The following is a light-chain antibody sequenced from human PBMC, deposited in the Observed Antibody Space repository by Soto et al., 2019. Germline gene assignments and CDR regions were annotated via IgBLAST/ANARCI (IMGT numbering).Light chain of an antibody. CDR1: QSISSY. Sequence: DIQMTQSPPSLSASVGDRVTITCRSSQSISSYLNWYQQKPGKAPKLLIHTASTLQSGAPSRFSGSGSETEFTLTISGLQPGDSATYYCQQYNSYSPTFGQGTKVDIK. J-gene: IGKJ1*01. CDR3: QQYNSYSPT. V-gene: IGKV1-5*01. CDR2: TAS.